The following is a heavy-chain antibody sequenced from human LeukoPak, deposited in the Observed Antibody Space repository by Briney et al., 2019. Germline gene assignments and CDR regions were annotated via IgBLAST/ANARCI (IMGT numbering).Heavy chain of an antibody. CDR1: GYTFTSYG. J-gene: IGHJ5*02. V-gene: IGHV1-2*02. CDR3: ARKGTSGSYHTRGNWFDP. CDR2: INPNSGGT. Sequence: ASVKVSCKASGYTFTSYGINWVRQAPGQGLEWMGWINPNSGGTNYAQKFQGRVTMTRDTSISTAYMELSRLRSDDTAVYYCARKGTSGSYHTRGNWFDPWGQGTLVTVSS. D-gene: IGHD1-26*01.